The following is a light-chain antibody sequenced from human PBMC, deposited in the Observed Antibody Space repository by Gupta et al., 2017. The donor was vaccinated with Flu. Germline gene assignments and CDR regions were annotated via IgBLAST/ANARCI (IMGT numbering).Light chain of an antibody. Sequence: SSDVGAYNYVSWYQQHPGKAPKFIIYEVSKRPSGVPDRFSGSKSGDTASLTVSGLQPEDEAEYFCSSFAGTNNFVVFGGGTKLTVL. CDR3: SSFAGTNNFVV. V-gene: IGLV2-8*01. CDR2: EVS. J-gene: IGLJ2*01. CDR1: SSDVGAYNY.